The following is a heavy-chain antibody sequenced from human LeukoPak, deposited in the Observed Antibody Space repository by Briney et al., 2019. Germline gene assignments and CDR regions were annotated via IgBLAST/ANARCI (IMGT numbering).Heavy chain of an antibody. CDR3: VRGSSSDYYAMDV. CDR1: GGSISSYY. Sequence: LETLSLTCTVSGGSISSYYWSWIRQPPGKGLEWIGYIYYSGSTDYNPSLKSRITISVDTSKNQFSLKLSSVTAADTAVYYCVRGSSSDYYAMDVWGQGTTVTVSS. V-gene: IGHV4-59*01. D-gene: IGHD6-13*01. CDR2: IYYSGST. J-gene: IGHJ6*02.